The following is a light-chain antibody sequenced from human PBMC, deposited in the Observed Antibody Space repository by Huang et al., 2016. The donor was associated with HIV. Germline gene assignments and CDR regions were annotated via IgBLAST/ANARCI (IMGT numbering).Light chain of an antibody. CDR3: HQYNNWPPGT. V-gene: IGKV3-15*01. Sequence: EMVMTQSPATLSVSAGERATLSCRASQSVSTDLAWYQQRPVQAPRLLIYGASTRATGIPARFSGSGSGTDFTLTISSLQSEDVALYYCHQYNNWPPGTFGQGTKVEIK. CDR1: QSVSTD. J-gene: IGKJ1*01. CDR2: GAS.